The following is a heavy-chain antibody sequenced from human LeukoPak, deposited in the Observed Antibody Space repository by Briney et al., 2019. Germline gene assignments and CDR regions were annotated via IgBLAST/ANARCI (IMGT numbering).Heavy chain of an antibody. J-gene: IGHJ4*02. V-gene: IGHV3-73*01. D-gene: IGHD3-3*01. CDR3: AKDGNEWLFFDY. CDR1: GFTFSGSA. CDR2: IRSKANSYAT. Sequence: GGSLTLSCAASGFTFSGSAMHWVRQASGKGLEWVGRIRSKANSYATAYAASVKGRFTISRDNSKNTLYLQMNSLRAEDTAVYYCAKDGNEWLFFDYWGQGTLVTVSS.